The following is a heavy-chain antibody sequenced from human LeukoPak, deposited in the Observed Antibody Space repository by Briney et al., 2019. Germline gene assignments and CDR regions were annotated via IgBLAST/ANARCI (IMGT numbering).Heavy chain of an antibody. V-gene: IGHV3-30*02. CDR1: GFTFSSYG. D-gene: IGHD3-10*01. CDR2: IRYDGSNK. J-gene: IGHJ6*02. CDR3: ARARGYYYGMDV. Sequence: GGSLRLSCAASGFTFSSYGMHWVRQAPGKGLEWVAFIRYDGSNKYYADSVKGRFTISRDNSKNTLYLQMNSLRAGDTAVYYCARARGYYYGMDVWGQGTTVTVSS.